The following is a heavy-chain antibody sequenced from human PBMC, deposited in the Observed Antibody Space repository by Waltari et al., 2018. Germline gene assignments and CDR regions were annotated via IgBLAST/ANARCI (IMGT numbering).Heavy chain of an antibody. CDR2: FDPEDGET. J-gene: IGHJ4*02. CDR1: GYTITELS. V-gene: IGHV1-24*01. Sequence: QVQLVQSGAAVKKPGAAVNVSCKVSGYTITELSMPWVRKAPGKGLEWMGGFDPEDGETSYAQKFQGRVTMTRDTSTSTVYIELSSLRSEDTAVYYCARAPLVAAAGTHFDYWGQGTLVTVSS. D-gene: IGHD6-13*01. CDR3: ARAPLVAAAGTHFDY.